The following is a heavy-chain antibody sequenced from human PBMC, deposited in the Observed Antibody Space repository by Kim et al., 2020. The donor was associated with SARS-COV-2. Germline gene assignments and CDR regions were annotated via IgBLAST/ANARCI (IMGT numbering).Heavy chain of an antibody. V-gene: IGHV3-53*04. CDR3: ARLSSWLMEGFDY. J-gene: IGHJ4*02. D-gene: IGHD6-13*01. Sequence: YADSLKGRFTISRHNSKNTLYLQMNSLRAEDTAVYYCARLSSWLMEGFDYWGQGTLVTVSS.